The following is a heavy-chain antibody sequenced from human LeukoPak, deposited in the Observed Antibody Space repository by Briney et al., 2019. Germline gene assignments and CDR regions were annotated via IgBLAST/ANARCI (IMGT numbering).Heavy chain of an antibody. D-gene: IGHD2-15*01. CDR2: IRYDGSNK. J-gene: IGHJ4*02. V-gene: IGHV3-30*02. CDR3: ARGDCSGGSCYLSLTTIDY. Sequence: GGSLRLSCEASGFTFSGYGMHWVRQAPGKGLEWVTFIRYDGSNKFYADSVKGRFTISRDNSKNTLYLQMNSLRAEDTALYYCARGDCSGGSCYLSLTTIDYWGQGTLVTVSS. CDR1: GFTFSGYG.